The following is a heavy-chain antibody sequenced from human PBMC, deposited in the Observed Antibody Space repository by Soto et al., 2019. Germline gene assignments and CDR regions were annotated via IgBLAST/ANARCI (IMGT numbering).Heavy chain of an antibody. V-gene: IGHV4-61*01. J-gene: IGHJ6*02. Sequence: PSETLSLTCTVSGGSVSSGSYYWSWIRQPPGKGLEWIGYIYYSGSTNYNPSLKSRVTISVYTSKHQFSLKLSSVPAEDTAVYYCARDRRIAARDYYYYGMDVWGQGTTVTVSS. CDR1: GGSVSSGSYY. CDR2: IYYSGST. D-gene: IGHD6-6*01. CDR3: ARDRRIAARDYYYYGMDV.